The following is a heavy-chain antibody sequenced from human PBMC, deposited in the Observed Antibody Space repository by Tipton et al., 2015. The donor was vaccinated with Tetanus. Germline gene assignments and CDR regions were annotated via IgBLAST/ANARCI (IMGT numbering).Heavy chain of an antibody. J-gene: IGHJ5*02. D-gene: IGHD1-26*01. CDR1: GFTFSTHA. Sequence: QLVQSGAEVKKPGSSVRLSCAASGFTFSTHALHWVRQAPGRGLEWVGLISHASNAYYADSVKGRFTISRDNSKNTLSLQMNSLRPDDTGVYFCARLNSGSYPGWFDPWGQGTRLTVSS. V-gene: IGHV3-30*04. CDR2: ISHASNA. CDR3: ARLNSGSYPGWFDP.